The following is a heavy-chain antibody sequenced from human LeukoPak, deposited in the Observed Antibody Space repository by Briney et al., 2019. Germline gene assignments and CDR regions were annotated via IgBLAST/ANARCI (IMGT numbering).Heavy chain of an antibody. J-gene: IGHJ4*02. V-gene: IGHV4-39*07. Sequence: SETLSLTCTVSGVSISSSNSYWGWIRQPPGKGLEWIGSIYYSGNTYYNPSLKSRVTISVDTSKNQFSLKLSSVTAADTAVYYCARDLREWELLYFDYWGQGTLVTVSS. CDR1: GVSISSSNSY. CDR3: ARDLREWELLYFDY. D-gene: IGHD1-26*01. CDR2: IYYSGNT.